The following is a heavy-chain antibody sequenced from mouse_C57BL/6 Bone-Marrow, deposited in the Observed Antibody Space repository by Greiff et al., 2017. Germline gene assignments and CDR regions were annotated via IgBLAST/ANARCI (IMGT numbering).Heavy chain of an antibody. V-gene: IGHV1-63*01. J-gene: IGHJ3*01. D-gene: IGHD2-1*01. CDR3: ARRGNYGFAY. CDR1: GYTFTNYW. Sequence: LVESGAELVRPGTSVKMSCKASGYTFTNYWIGWAKQRPGHGLEWIGDIYPGGGYTNYNEKFKGKATLTADKSSSTAYMQFSSLTSEDSAIYYCARRGNYGFAYWGQGTLVTVSA. CDR2: IYPGGGYT.